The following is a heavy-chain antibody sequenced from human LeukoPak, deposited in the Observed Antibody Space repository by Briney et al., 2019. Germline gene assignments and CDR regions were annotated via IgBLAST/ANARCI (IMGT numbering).Heavy chain of an antibody. CDR3: ARSRRSGNDAFDI. J-gene: IGHJ3*02. CDR2: IIPIFGTA. Sequence: ASVKVSCKASGGTFSSYAISWVRQAPGQGLEWMGGIIPIFGTANYAQKFQGRVTITTDESTSTAYMELSSLRSEDTAVYYCARSRRSGNDAFDIWGQGTMVTVSS. V-gene: IGHV1-69*05. D-gene: IGHD3-3*01. CDR1: GGTFSSYA.